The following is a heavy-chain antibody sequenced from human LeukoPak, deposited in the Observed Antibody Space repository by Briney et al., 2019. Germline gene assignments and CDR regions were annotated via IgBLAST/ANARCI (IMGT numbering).Heavy chain of an antibody. CDR3: ARAAQRVRFGVVITPFDY. V-gene: IGHV1-69*05. D-gene: IGHD3-3*01. Sequence: SVKVSCKASEGTFSSYAISWVRQAPGQGLEWMGEIIPSFGTPNYAQKFQGKVTITTDESTSTAYMELSSLRSEDTAVYYCARAAQRVRFGVVITPFDYWGQGTLVTVSS. CDR2: IIPSFGTP. J-gene: IGHJ4*02. CDR1: EGTFSSYA.